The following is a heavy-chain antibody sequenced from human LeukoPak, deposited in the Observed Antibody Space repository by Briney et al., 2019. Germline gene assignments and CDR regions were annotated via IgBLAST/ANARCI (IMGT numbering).Heavy chain of an antibody. D-gene: IGHD3-9*01. CDR1: GGSITNYY. V-gene: IGHV4-4*07. CDR3: TRDQRHFDWSDV. CDR2: IYSSGST. Sequence: SETLSLTCTVSGGSITNYYWSWIRQPAGKGLEWIGRIYSSGSTNYNPSLKSRVTMSVDTSKNQISLKLSSVTAADTAVYYCTRDQRHFDWSDVWGKGTTATISS. J-gene: IGHJ6*04.